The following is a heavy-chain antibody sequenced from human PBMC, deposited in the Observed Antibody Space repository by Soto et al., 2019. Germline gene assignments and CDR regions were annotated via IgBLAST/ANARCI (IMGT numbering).Heavy chain of an antibody. Sequence: GASVKVSCKASGYTFTSYGISWVRQAPGQGLEWMGWISAYNGNTNYAQKLQGRVTMTTDTSTSTAYMELRSLRSDDTAVYYCARGRFVVVPADYYYYYMDVWGKGTTVTVSS. V-gene: IGHV1-18*01. D-gene: IGHD2-2*01. CDR2: ISAYNGNT. CDR1: GYTFTSYG. CDR3: ARGRFVVVPADYYYYYMDV. J-gene: IGHJ6*03.